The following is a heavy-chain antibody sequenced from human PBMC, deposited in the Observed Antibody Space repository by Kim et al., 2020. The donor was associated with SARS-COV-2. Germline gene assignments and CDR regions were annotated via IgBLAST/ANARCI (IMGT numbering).Heavy chain of an antibody. CDR3: AKTLPLQLIYNWYFDL. J-gene: IGHJ2*01. V-gene: IGHV3-23*01. CDR1: GFTFSSYC. D-gene: IGHD2-2*02. Sequence: GGSLSLSCAASGFTFSSYCMTWVRQAPGKGLEWVSGISPSGDSTFYADSVKGRFTISRDNSKNTLYLQMNSLRAEDTAVYFCAKTLPLQLIYNWYFDLWGRGTLVTVSS. CDR2: ISPSGDST.